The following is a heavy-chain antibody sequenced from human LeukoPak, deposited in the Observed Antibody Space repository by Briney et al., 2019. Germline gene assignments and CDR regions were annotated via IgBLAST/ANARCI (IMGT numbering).Heavy chain of an antibody. CDR2: ISYDGSDK. D-gene: IGHD6-19*01. J-gene: IGHJ3*02. Sequence: GGSLRLSCAASGFTFSSYGIHWVRQAPGKGLEWVAVISYDGSDKYYADSVKGRFTISRDNSMNTLYLEMNSLRAEDTAVYYCARDWSGYSSGWYYGKHIVDIWGQGTMVTVSS. CDR3: ARDWSGYSSGWYYGKHIVDI. CDR1: GFTFSSYG. V-gene: IGHV3-30*04.